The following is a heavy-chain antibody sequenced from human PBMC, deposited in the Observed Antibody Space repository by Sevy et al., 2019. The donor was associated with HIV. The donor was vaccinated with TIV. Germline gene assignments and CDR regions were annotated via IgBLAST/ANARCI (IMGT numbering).Heavy chain of an antibody. D-gene: IGHD2-15*01. CDR3: TREKIEVGSAFDI. CDR1: GFTFSSYG. Sequence: GGSLRLSCAASGFTFSSYGMHWVRQAPGKGLEWVSMIWYDGSNKLYADSVKGRFTISRDNSKNKLYLQMDSLRAEDTAVYYCTREKIEVGSAFDIWGQGTLVTVSS. J-gene: IGHJ3*02. V-gene: IGHV3-33*01. CDR2: IWYDGSNK.